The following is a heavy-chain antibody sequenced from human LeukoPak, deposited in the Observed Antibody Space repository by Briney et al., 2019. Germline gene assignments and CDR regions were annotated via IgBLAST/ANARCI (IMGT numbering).Heavy chain of an antibody. CDR3: ARFAGASDDAFDI. CDR1: GYSFTSYW. D-gene: IGHD1-14*01. Sequence: SGESLKISCKGSGYSFTSYWIGWVRQMPGKGLEWMGIIYPGDSDTRYSPSFQGQVTISADKSISTAYLQWSSLKASDTAMYYCARFAGASDDAFDIWGQGTMVTVSS. V-gene: IGHV5-51*01. CDR2: IYPGDSDT. J-gene: IGHJ3*02.